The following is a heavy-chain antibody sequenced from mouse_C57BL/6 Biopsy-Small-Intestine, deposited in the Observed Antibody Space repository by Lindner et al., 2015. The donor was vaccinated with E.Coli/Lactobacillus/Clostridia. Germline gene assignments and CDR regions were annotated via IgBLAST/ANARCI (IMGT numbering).Heavy chain of an antibody. Sequence: SVKVSCKTSGYNFNNYALHWVRQAPGQSLEWMAWINGGNGDTKYSQKFQGRVTITRDTSASTAYMELSSLTSEDTAIYYCAQPMSWGYFDHWGQGTLVTVSS. D-gene: IGHD6-1*01. V-gene: IGHV1-66*01. CDR1: GYNFNNYA. CDR2: INGGNGDT. CDR3: AQPMSWGYFDH. J-gene: IGHJ2*01.